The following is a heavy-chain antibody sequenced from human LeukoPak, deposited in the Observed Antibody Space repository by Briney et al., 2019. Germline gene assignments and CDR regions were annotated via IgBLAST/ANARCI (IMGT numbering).Heavy chain of an antibody. CDR2: INPNSGGT. V-gene: IGHV1-2*02. CDR1: GYTFTGYY. D-gene: IGHD3-22*01. CDR3: AREVEYYDSSVGFQH. J-gene: IGHJ1*01. Sequence: AASVKVSCKASGYTFTGYYMHWVRQAPGQGLEWMGWINPNSGGTNYAQKFQGRVTMTRDTSISTAYMELSRLRSDDTAVYYCAREVEYYDSSVGFQHWGQGTLVTVSS.